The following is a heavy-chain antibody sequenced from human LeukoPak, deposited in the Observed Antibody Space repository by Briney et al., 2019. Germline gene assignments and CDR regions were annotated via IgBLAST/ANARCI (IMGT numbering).Heavy chain of an antibody. CDR1: GFSFSSYA. V-gene: IGHV3-23*01. D-gene: IGHD3-22*01. Sequence: GGSLRLSCAASGFSFSSYAMSWVRQAPGKGLEWVSAIGTSGGDTFYAESVRGRFTISSDSSKNTLYLQMNSLRPEDTAVYYCAKTRGYYDYWGQGTLVTVSS. CDR3: AKTRGYYDY. CDR2: IGTSGGDT. J-gene: IGHJ4*02.